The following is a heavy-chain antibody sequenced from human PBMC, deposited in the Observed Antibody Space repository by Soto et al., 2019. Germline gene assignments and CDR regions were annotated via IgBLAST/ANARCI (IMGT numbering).Heavy chain of an antibody. Sequence: EVQLLESGGGLVQPGGSLRLSCAASGSTFSSYAMSWVRRTPGRGREWVPGFGGGGGNTYNADSVTGRFTISRDNSRNTLYLQMNSLRAADTAIYYCAKDRGAGGRFSGIAVAGIPSWGQGTLVTVSS. CDR1: GSTFSSYA. J-gene: IGHJ5*02. CDR2: FGGGGGNT. V-gene: IGHV3-23*01. CDR3: AKDRGAGGRFSGIAVAGIPS. D-gene: IGHD6-19*01.